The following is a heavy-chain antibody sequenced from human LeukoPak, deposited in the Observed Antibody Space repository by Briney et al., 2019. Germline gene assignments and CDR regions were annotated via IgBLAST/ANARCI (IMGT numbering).Heavy chain of an antibody. J-gene: IGHJ6*04. V-gene: IGHV3-13*05. D-gene: IGHD6-19*01. CDR3: ARSSGWYGYYYYGMDV. CDR2: IDTAGDP. CDR1: GFTFSSYD. Sequence: GGSLRLSCAASGFTFSSYDMHWVRQATAKGLEWVSAIDTAGDPYYPGSVKGRLTIYRENAKNSLYVLMNSMRAGDTAVYYCARSSGWYGYYYYGMDVWGKGTTVTVSS.